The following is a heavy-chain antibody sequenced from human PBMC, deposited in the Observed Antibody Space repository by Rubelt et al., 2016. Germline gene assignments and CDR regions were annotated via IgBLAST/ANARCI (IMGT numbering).Heavy chain of an antibody. CDR2: IDWDDDK. D-gene: IGHD3-3*01. CDR1: GFSLSTDEMC. J-gene: IGHJ4*02. CDR3: ARSPITIVGVISLPFDY. Sequence: QVTLRESGPALVKPTQTLTLTCTFSGFSLSTDEMCVSWIRQPPGKAPEWLARIDWDDDKYYRTSLKTRLIISKDTSKNQVVLTMTNMDPVDTGTYYCARSPITIVGVISLPFDYWGQGTLVTVSS. V-gene: IGHV2-70*15.